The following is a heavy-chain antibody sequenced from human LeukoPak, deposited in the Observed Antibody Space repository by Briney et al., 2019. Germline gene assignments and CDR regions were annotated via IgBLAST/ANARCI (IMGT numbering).Heavy chain of an antibody. CDR2: IYYSGST. CDR3: ARAYFDY. J-gene: IGHJ4*02. Sequence: SETLSLTCTVSGGSISSYYWSWIRQPPGKGLEWIGYIYYSGSTDYNPSLKSRVTISVDTSKNQFSLKLSSVTAADTAVYYCARAYFDYWGQGTLVTVSS. CDR1: GGSISSYY. V-gene: IGHV4-59*01.